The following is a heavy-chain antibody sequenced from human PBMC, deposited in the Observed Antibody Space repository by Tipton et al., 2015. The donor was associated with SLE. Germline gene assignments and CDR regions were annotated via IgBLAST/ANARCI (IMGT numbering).Heavy chain of an antibody. CDR2: ISSNGGST. V-gene: IGHV3-64*02. J-gene: IGHJ4*02. D-gene: IGHD3-16*01. CDR3: ARDGGAY. Sequence: SLRLSCAASGFTFSSYAMHWVRQAPGKGLEYVSAISSNGGSTYYADSVKGRFTISRDNSKNTLYLQMGSLRAEDMAVYYCARDGGAYWGQGTLVTVSS. CDR1: GFTFSSYA.